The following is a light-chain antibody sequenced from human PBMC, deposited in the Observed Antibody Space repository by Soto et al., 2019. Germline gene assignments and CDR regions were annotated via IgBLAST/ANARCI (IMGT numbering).Light chain of an antibody. Sequence: EIVLTQSPGTLSLSPGERATLSCRATQSVSSNYLAWYQQKSGQAPRLLIYGASSRATGIPDRFSGSGSGTDFTLTITRMATEDFAEYFCLQYGGLPRTFGQGTKVDIK. CDR2: GAS. CDR3: LQYGGLPRT. J-gene: IGKJ1*01. CDR1: QSVSSNY. V-gene: IGKV3-20*01.